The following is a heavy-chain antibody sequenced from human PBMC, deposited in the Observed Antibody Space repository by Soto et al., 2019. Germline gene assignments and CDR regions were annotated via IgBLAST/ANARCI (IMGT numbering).Heavy chain of an antibody. CDR3: ASAIGGSSSWYFWFDP. V-gene: IGHV5-10-1*01. D-gene: IGHD6-13*01. J-gene: IGHJ5*02. CDR2: IDPSDSYT. CDR1: GYSFTSYW. Sequence: RESLKISCKGSGYSFTSYWISLVRQMPGKGLEWMGRIDPSDSYTNYSPSFQGHVTISADKSISTAYLQWSSLKASDTAMYYCASAIGGSSSWYFWFDPWGQGTLVTVSS.